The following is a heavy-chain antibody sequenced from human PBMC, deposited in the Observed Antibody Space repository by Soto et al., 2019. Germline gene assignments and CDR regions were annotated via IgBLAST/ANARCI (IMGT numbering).Heavy chain of an antibody. D-gene: IGHD5-18*01. CDR2: INAGNGNT. J-gene: IGHJ4*02. Sequence: QVQLVQSGAEVKKPGASVKVSCKASGYSCTSYAMHWVRQAPGQRLEWMGWINAGNGNTKYSQKFQGRVTITRDTSASTAYMELSSLRSEDTAVYYCARDPGYSYGYNWGQGTLVTVSS. CDR1: GYSCTSYA. CDR3: ARDPGYSYGYN. V-gene: IGHV1-3*01.